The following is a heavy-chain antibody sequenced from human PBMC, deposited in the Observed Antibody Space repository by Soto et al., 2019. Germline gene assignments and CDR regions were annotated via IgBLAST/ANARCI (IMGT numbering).Heavy chain of an antibody. V-gene: IGHV4-34*01. D-gene: IGHD3-10*01. CDR1: GGSFIGDY. Sequence: LSLTCAVYGGSFIGDYWSWIRQPPGKVLEWIGEINHSGSTNYNPSLKSRVTISVDTSKNQFSLKLSSVTAADTAVYYCARAHFPGYYGWGSSLYYYYSYGMDVWGQXT. CDR2: INHSGST. CDR3: ARAHFPGYYGWGSSLYYYYSYGMDV. J-gene: IGHJ6*02.